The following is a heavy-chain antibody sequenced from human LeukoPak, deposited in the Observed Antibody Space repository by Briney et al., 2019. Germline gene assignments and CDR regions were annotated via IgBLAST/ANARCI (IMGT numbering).Heavy chain of an antibody. CDR3: ARDHGFWSGSTYYYYYYMDV. CDR1: GFTFSSYS. D-gene: IGHD3-3*01. J-gene: IGHJ6*03. CDR2: ISSSSSTI. V-gene: IGHV3-48*04. Sequence: GGSLRLSCAASGFTFSSYSMNWVRQAPGKGLEWVSYISSSSSTIYYADSVKGRFTISRDNAKNSLYLQMNSLRAEDTAVYYCARDHGFWSGSTYYYYYYMDVWGKGTTVTVSS.